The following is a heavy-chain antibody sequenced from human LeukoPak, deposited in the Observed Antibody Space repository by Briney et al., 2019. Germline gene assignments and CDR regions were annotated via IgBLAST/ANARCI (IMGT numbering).Heavy chain of an antibody. D-gene: IGHD3-10*01. V-gene: IGHV3-23*01. Sequence: GGSLRLSCAASGFIYISYAMSWVRQAPGKGLEWVSTVSGSGGSTYYADSVKGRFTISRDDSKNTLYLQINSLRAEDTAVYYCAKDRGRYGSGIFMDVWGKGTTVTVSS. J-gene: IGHJ6*03. CDR2: VSGSGGST. CDR1: GFIYISYA. CDR3: AKDRGRYGSGIFMDV.